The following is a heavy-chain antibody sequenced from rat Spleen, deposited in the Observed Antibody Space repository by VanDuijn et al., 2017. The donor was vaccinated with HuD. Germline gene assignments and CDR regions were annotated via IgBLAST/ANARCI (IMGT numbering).Heavy chain of an antibody. D-gene: IGHD1-12*02. Sequence: QVQLKESGPGLVQPSQTLSLTCTVSGFSLTSYTVSWVRQPPGKGLEWIAAISSGGSTYYNSALKSRLSISRDTSKSQVFLKMNSLQTDDTGTYYCTRDHMMVVIRDWGQGVMVTVSS. J-gene: IGHJ2*01. CDR3: TRDHMMVVIRD. CDR2: ISSGGST. CDR1: GFSLTSYT. V-gene: IGHV2-6*01.